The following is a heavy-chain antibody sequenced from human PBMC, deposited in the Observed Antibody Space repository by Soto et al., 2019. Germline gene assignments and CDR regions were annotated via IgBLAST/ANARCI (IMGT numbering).Heavy chain of an antibody. CDR3: ARDGESETDGGYYYGMDV. V-gene: IGHV1-2*02. D-gene: IGHD3-10*01. CDR2: INPNSGGT. J-gene: IGHJ6*02. CDR1: GYTFTGYY. Sequence: ASVKVSCKASGYTFTGYYMHWVRQAPGQGLEWMGWINPNSGGTNYAQKFQGRVTMTRDTSISTAYMELSRLRSDDTAVYYCARDGESETDGGYYYGMDVWGQGTTVTVS.